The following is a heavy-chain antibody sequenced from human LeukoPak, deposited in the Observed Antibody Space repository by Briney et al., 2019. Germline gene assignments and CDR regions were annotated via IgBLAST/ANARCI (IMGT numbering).Heavy chain of an antibody. V-gene: IGHV3-23*01. J-gene: IGHJ2*01. CDR1: GFTFSSYA. D-gene: IGHD3-9*01. CDR2: ISGNS. CDR3: VKDGLDWGSYFDL. Sequence: GGSLRLSCAASGFTFSSYAMSWVRQAPGKGLQWVSGISGNSYYADSVKGRFTISRDNSKNTLYLQMNNLRAEDTAVYYCVKDGLDWGSYFDLWGRGTLVTVSS.